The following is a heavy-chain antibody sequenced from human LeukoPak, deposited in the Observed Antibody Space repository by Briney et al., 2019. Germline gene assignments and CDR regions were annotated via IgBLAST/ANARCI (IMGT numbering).Heavy chain of an antibody. V-gene: IGHV3-21*01. D-gene: IGHD4-17*01. Sequence: PGGSLRLSCAASGFTFSSYSMNWVRQAPGKGLEWVSSISSSSSYIYYADSVKGGFTISRENAKNSMYLQMNSLRAEDTAVYYCAREFLPIDYGAYVGGDWGQGTLVTVSS. J-gene: IGHJ4*02. CDR3: AREFLPIDYGAYVGGD. CDR2: ISSSSSYI. CDR1: GFTFSSYS.